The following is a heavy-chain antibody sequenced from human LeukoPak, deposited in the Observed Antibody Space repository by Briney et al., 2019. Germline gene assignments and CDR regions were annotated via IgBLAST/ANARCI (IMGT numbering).Heavy chain of an antibody. J-gene: IGHJ5*02. Sequence: VASVKVSCKTSGYTFTSHYMHWVRQAPGQGLEWMGVINPSDHFTRYAQKFQGRVTMTRDLSTSTAYMELSSLRSEDTAVYYCARVRSDFGPQVNWFDPWGQGTLVTVSS. CDR3: ARVRSDFGPQVNWFDP. D-gene: IGHD3-10*01. CDR1: GYTFTSHY. V-gene: IGHV1-46*01. CDR2: INPSDHFT.